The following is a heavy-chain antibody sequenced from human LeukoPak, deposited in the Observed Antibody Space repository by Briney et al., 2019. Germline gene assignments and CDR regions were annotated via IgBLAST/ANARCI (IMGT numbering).Heavy chain of an antibody. CDR2: VYHSGST. V-gene: IGHV4-4*02. D-gene: IGHD6-13*01. CDR3: ASLYSSSWSAGRNYFDY. J-gene: IGHJ4*01. Sequence: SETLSLTCAVSGGSISSTNWWSWVRQPPGKGLAWIGEVYHSGSTNYNPSLKSRVTMSVDKSKNQFSLKLSSVTAADTAVYYCASLYSSSWSAGRNYFDYWGHGTLVTVSS. CDR1: GGSISSTNW.